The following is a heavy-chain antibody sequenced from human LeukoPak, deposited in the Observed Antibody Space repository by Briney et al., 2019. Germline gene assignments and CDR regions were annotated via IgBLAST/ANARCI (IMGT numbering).Heavy chain of an antibody. Sequence: SETLSLTCAVYGGSFSGYYWSWIRQPPGKGLEWIGEINHSGSTNYNPSLKSRVTISLDGAKNQFSLTLTSVTAADTAVYYCAHLVVGTTIGGLFDYWGQGTLVTVSS. V-gene: IGHV4-34*01. CDR1: GGSFSGYY. CDR3: AHLVVGTTIGGLFDY. J-gene: IGHJ4*02. D-gene: IGHD1-26*01. CDR2: INHSGST.